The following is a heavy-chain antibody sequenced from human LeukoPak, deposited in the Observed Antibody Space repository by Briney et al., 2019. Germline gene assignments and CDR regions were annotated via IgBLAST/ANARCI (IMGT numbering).Heavy chain of an antibody. CDR2: ISYDGSNK. D-gene: IGHD5-18*01. CDR3: ATGSPYSYGQGYFQD. Sequence: PGGSLRLSCAASGFTFSSYAMHWVRQAPGKGLEWVAVISYDGSNKYYADSVKGRFTISRDNSKNTLYLQMNSLRAEDTAVYYCATGSPYSYGQGYFQDWGQGTLVTVSS. CDR1: GFTFSSYA. J-gene: IGHJ1*01. V-gene: IGHV3-30*04.